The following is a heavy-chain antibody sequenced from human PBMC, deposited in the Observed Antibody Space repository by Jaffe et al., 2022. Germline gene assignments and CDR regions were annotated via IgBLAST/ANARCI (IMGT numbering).Heavy chain of an antibody. CDR1: GFTFSSYE. J-gene: IGHJ5*02. D-gene: IGHD6-19*01. Sequence: EVQLVESGGGLVQPGGSLRLSCAASGFTFSSYEMNWVRQAPGKGLEWVSYISSSGSTIYYADSVKGRFTISRDNAKNSLYLQMNSLRAEDTAVYYCARDRGAVAGTPSWFDPWGQGTLVTVSS. V-gene: IGHV3-48*03. CDR3: ARDRGAVAGTPSWFDP. CDR2: ISSSGSTI.